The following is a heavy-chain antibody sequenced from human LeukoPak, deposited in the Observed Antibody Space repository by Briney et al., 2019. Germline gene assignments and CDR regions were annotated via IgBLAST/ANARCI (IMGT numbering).Heavy chain of an antibody. D-gene: IGHD5-18*01. CDR1: GFTFSSYS. CDR2: ISSSSSYI. CDR3: ARDRSYGFDY. Sequence: PRGSLRLSCAASGFTFSSYSMNWVRQAPGKGLEWVSSISSSSSYIYYADSVKGRFTISRDNAKNSLFLQMNSLRAEDTALYCCARDRSYGFDYWGQGTLVTVSS. V-gene: IGHV3-21*01. J-gene: IGHJ4*02.